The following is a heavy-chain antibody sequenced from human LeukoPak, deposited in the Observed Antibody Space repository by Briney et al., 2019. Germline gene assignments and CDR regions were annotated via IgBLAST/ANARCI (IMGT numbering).Heavy chain of an antibody. V-gene: IGHV1-46*01. CDR2: INPSGGST. CDR1: GYTFTRYY. D-gene: IGHD7-27*01. Sequence: ASVKVSCKASGYTFTRYYMHWVRQAPGQGLEWMGIINPSGGSTSYAQKFQGRVTMTRDTSTSTVYMELSSLRSEDTAVYYCARDQKHPGRWFDPWGQGTLVTVSS. CDR3: ARDQKHPGRWFDP. J-gene: IGHJ5*02.